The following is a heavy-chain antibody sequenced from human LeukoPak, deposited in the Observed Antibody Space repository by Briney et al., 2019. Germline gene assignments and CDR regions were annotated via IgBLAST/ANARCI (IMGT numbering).Heavy chain of an antibody. Sequence: GGSLRLSCAASGFTFSSYWMHWVRQAPGKGLVWVSRINSDGSSSNYADSVKGRFTISRDNVKNTLYLQMNSLRAEDTAVYYCARAPPANDFWSGYTNWFDPWGQGTLVTVSS. CDR1: GFTFSSYW. J-gene: IGHJ5*02. CDR3: ARAPPANDFWSGYTNWFDP. CDR2: INSDGSSS. V-gene: IGHV3-74*01. D-gene: IGHD3-3*01.